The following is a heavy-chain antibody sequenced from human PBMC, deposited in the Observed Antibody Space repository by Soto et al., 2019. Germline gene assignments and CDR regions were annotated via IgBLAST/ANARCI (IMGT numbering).Heavy chain of an antibody. J-gene: IGHJ6*02. CDR1: GFAFSTYA. V-gene: IGHV3-23*01. CDR2: ISGSGGSS. Sequence: VGSLRLSCAASGFAFSTYAMTWVRQAPGKGLEWVSVISGSGGSSYYADSVKGRFTISRDNSKDTLFLQMNGLRAKDTAVYYCAKVTKRAAAGRYEYYKYGMDVWGQGTTVTVSS. CDR3: AKVTKRAAAGRYEYYKYGMDV. D-gene: IGHD6-13*01.